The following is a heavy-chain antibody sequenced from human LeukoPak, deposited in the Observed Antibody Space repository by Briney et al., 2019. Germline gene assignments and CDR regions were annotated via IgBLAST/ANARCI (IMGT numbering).Heavy chain of an antibody. J-gene: IGHJ6*03. V-gene: IGHV3-30*02. CDR1: GFSFSDYG. CDR2: IRYNGDNK. D-gene: IGHD3-3*01. CDR3: AKRVVIRSTDYFYYYIHV. Sequence: GGSLRLSCEAPGFSFSDYGMHWVRQAPGKGLEWVAFIRYNGDNKYYADSVKGRFTVSRDNSQSTLYLQMNSLRVEDTAVYYCAKRVVIRSTDYFYYYIHVWGKGTTVTVS.